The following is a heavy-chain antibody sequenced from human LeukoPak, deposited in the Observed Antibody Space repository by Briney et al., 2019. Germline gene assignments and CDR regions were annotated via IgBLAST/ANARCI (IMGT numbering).Heavy chain of an antibody. J-gene: IGHJ4*02. V-gene: IGHV3-30-3*01. D-gene: IGHD3-9*01. CDR2: ISYDGSNK. CDR1: GFTFSSYA. Sequence: GGSLRLSCAASGFTFSSYAMSWVRQAPGKGLEWVAVISYDGSNKYYADSVKGRFTISRDNSMNTLYLQMNSLRAEDTAVYYCATPLRYFDWLGYWGQGTLVTVSS. CDR3: ATPLRYFDWLGY.